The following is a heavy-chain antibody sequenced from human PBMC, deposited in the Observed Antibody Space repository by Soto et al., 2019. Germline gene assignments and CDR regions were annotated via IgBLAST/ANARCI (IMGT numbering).Heavy chain of an antibody. D-gene: IGHD5-12*01. CDR3: ARGGVATSSPFDY. CDR1: GGSFSGYY. Sequence: ASETLSLTCAVYGGSFSGYYWSWIRQPPGKGLEWIGEINHSGSTNYNPSLKSRVTISVDTSKNQFSLKLSSVTAADTAVYYCARGGVATSSPFDYWGQGTLVTVSS. CDR2: INHSGST. V-gene: IGHV4-34*01. J-gene: IGHJ4*02.